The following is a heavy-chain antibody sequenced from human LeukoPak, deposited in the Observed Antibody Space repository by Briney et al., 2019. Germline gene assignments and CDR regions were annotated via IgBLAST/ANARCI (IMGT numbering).Heavy chain of an antibody. Sequence: PSETLSLTCTVSGDSISSYYYNWIRQPAGKGLEWIGRIYRSGTTYYNPSLKSRLTMSVDTSKHQFSLKLGSVTAADTAVYYCARVWIYCTGGSCYSSWFDSWGQGTLVTVSS. D-gene: IGHD2-15*01. CDR1: GDSISSYY. J-gene: IGHJ5*01. V-gene: IGHV4-4*07. CDR3: ARVWIYCTGGSCYSSWFDS. CDR2: IYRSGTT.